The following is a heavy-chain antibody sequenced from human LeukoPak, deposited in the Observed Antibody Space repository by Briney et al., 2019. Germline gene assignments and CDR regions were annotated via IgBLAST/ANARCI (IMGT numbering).Heavy chain of an antibody. CDR1: GGSISSSSYY. Sequence: SETLSLTCTVSGGSISSSSYYWGWSRQPPGKGLEWIGSIYYSGSAYYNPSLKSRVTISVDTSKNQFSLKLSSVTAADTAAYYCASNRSPLDLWSGYYFDYWGQGTLVTVSS. V-gene: IGHV4-39*01. J-gene: IGHJ4*02. CDR3: ASNRSPLDLWSGYYFDY. D-gene: IGHD3-3*01. CDR2: IYYSGSA.